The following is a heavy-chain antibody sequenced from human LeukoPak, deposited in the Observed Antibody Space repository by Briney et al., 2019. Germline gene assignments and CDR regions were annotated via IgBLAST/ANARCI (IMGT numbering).Heavy chain of an antibody. CDR2: ISYDGTNK. CDR1: GFTFSSYG. J-gene: IGHJ4*02. CDR3: AKGEMFTMLPDY. Sequence: GGSLRLSCAASGFTFSSYGMHWVRQAPGKGLEWVAVISYDGTNKYYADSVKGRFTIPRDNSKNTLYLQMNSLRPEDTAVYYCAKGEMFTMLPDYWGQGTLVTVSS. V-gene: IGHV3-30*18. D-gene: IGHD5-24*01.